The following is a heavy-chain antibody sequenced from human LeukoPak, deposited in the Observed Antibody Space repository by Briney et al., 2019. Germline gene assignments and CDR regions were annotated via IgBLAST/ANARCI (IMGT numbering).Heavy chain of an antibody. Sequence: GGSLRLSCAASGFTFSDYHMSWIRQAPGKGLEWVSYISTSGTYIYYADSMKGRFTISRDNAKNSLYLQMNSLRAEDSAVYYCVRTHYYGSGNNNAAFDIWGQGTMVTVSS. CDR3: VRTHYYGSGNNNAAFDI. CDR1: GFTFSDYH. CDR2: ISTSGTYI. D-gene: IGHD3-10*01. V-gene: IGHV3-11*01. J-gene: IGHJ3*02.